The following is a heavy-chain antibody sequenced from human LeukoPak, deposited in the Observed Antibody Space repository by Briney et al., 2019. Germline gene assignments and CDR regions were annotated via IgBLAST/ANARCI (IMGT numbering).Heavy chain of an antibody. D-gene: IGHD3-3*01. V-gene: IGHV4-34*01. CDR1: GGSFSGYY. J-gene: IGHJ5*02. CDR3: ARVENDFWSGFIINWFDP. CDR2: INHSGST. Sequence: PSETLSLTCAVYGGSFSGYYWSWIRQPPGKGLEWIGEINHSGSTNYNPSLKSRVTISVDTSKNQFSLKLSSVTAADTAVYYCARVENDFWSGFIINWFDPRGQGTLVTVSS.